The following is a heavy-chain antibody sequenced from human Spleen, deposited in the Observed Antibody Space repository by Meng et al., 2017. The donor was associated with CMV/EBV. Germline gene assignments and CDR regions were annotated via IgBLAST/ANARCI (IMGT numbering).Heavy chain of an antibody. CDR2: INPIFGTA. CDR1: GYTFTGYY. Sequence: SVKVSCKASGYTFTGYYIYWVRQAPGQGLEWMGWINPIFGTANNAQKFQGRVTITTDESTTTAYMELSSLRSEDTAVYYCARGNYDFWSGYSPSFFYYYGMDVWGQGTTVTVSS. V-gene: IGHV1-69*05. J-gene: IGHJ6*02. CDR3: ARGNYDFWSGYSPSFFYYYGMDV. D-gene: IGHD3-3*01.